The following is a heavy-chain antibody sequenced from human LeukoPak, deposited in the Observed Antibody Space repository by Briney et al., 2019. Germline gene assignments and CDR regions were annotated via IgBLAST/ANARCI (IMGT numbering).Heavy chain of an antibody. V-gene: IGHV3-66*01. D-gene: IGHD2-21*01. CDR1: GFTVSSSY. CDR2: IYSGGTT. Sequence: EGSLRLSCTGSGFTVSSSYMSWVRQTPGKGLEWVSGIYSGGTTYYADSVKGRVTISRDSSKNTLYLQMNSLRAEDTAVYYCARDRRDGYLGHWGQGTLVTVSS. CDR3: ARDRRDGYLGH. J-gene: IGHJ4*02.